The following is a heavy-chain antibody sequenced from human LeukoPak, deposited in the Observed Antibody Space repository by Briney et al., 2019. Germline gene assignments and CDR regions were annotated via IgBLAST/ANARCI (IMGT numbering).Heavy chain of an antibody. V-gene: IGHV3-20*04. CDR1: GFTFDDYA. J-gene: IGHJ4*02. Sequence: PRGSLRLSCAAAGFTFDDYAMSWVRQAPGKGQEWVSGINWNGGSTGYTDSVKGRFTISRDNAKNSLYLQMNSLRAEDTALYYCARESGGAAFDYWGQGTLVTVS. D-gene: IGHD1-26*01. CDR2: INWNGGST. CDR3: ARESGGAAFDY.